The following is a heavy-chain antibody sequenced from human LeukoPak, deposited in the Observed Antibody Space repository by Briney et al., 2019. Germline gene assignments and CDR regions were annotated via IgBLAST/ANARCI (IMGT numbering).Heavy chain of an antibody. CDR3: ATGSRIKDFGY. D-gene: IGHD2-15*01. CDR1: GYTLTDLS. CDR2: FDPEYDEP. Sequence: ASVKVSCKISGYTLTDLSMHWVRQAPGKGLEWIGGFDPEYDEPIYAQKFQGRVTLTEDTSTDTAYMQLSSLRSEDTAVYYGATGSRIKDFGYWGQGTLVTVSS. J-gene: IGHJ4*02. V-gene: IGHV1-24*01.